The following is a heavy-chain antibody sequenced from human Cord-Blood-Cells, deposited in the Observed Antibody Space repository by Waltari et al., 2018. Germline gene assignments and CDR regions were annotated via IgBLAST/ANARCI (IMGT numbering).Heavy chain of an antibody. Sequence: EVQLVESGGGLVQPGRSLRLSCAASGFTFDDYAMHWVRQAPGKGLEGVSGISWNSGSIGYADSVKGRFTISRDNAKNSLYLQMNSLRAEDTALYYCAKENSTTGDPGDWYFDLWGRGTLVTVSS. CDR3: AKENSTTGDPGDWYFDL. CDR2: ISWNSGSI. CDR1: GFTFDDYA. D-gene: IGHD7-27*01. V-gene: IGHV3-9*01. J-gene: IGHJ2*01.